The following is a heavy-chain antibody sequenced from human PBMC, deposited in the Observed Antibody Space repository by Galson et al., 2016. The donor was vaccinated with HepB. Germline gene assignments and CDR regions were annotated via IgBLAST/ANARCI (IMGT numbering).Heavy chain of an antibody. CDR1: GYSFTSHP. V-gene: IGHV1-18*01. CDR2: ISTYNGDT. J-gene: IGHJ4*02. D-gene: IGHD6-19*01. Sequence: SVKVSCKASGYSFTSHPLSWVRQAPGQGLEWMGWISTYNGDTHYAQKLQGRVTMTTDTSTSTAYMELRSLRSDDTAVYYCARAGADSSGWYMIGDYWGQGSVVTVSS. CDR3: ARAGADSSGWYMIGDY.